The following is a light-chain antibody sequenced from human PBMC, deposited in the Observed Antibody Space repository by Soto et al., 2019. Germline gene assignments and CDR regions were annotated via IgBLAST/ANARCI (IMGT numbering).Light chain of an antibody. J-gene: IGKJ4*01. V-gene: IGKV1-9*01. Sequence: IQLTQSPSSLSASVGDRVTITCRASQGISSYLAWYQQKPGKAPKLLIYAASTLQSGVPSRFSRRASVPDFTLSIRSLQPEDFATYYCQQLNNYSPALTFGGGTKVEIK. CDR1: QGISSY. CDR2: AAS. CDR3: QQLNNYSPALT.